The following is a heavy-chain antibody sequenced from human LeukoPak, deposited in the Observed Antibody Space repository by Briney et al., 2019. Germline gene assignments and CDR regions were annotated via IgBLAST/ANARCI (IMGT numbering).Heavy chain of an antibody. D-gene: IGHD3-10*01. J-gene: IGHJ6*03. CDR3: ARDRDWLLWFGELRASLSVGYMDV. V-gene: IGHV4-39*07. CDR1: GGSISTSNYY. CDR2: IYYSGST. Sequence: PSETLSLTCTVSGGSISTSNYYWGWIRQPPGKGLEWIGSIYYSGSTYYNPSLKSRVTISVDTSKNQFSLKLSSVTAADTAVYYCARDRDWLLWFGELRASLSVGYMDVWGKGTTVTVSS.